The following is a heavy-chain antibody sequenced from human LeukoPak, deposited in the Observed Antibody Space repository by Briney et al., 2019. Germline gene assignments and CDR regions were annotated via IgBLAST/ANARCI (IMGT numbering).Heavy chain of an antibody. V-gene: IGHV1-2*06. J-gene: IGHJ5*02. CDR2: INPNSGGT. Sequence: ASVKVSCKASGYTFTGYYMHWVRQAPGQGLEWMGRINPNSGGTNYAQKFQGRVTMTRDTSISTAYMELSRLRSEDTAVYYCARDRGSTKYNWFDPWGQGTLVTVSS. D-gene: IGHD2-2*01. CDR1: GYTFTGYY. CDR3: ARDRGSTKYNWFDP.